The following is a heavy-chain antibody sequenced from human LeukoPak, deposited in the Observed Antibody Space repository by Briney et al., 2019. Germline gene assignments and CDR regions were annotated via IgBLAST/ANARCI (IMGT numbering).Heavy chain of an antibody. Sequence: GGSLRLSCAASGFTFDDYAMHWVRQAPGKGLEWVAVISFDGSNKYYADSVKGRFTISRDNSKKTLYLQMNSLRAEDTAVYYCAKLFTTVTTNPKDVWGRGTTVTVSS. D-gene: IGHD4-17*01. CDR3: AKLFTTVTTNPKDV. V-gene: IGHV3-30*18. CDR1: GFTFDDYA. J-gene: IGHJ6*04. CDR2: ISFDGSNK.